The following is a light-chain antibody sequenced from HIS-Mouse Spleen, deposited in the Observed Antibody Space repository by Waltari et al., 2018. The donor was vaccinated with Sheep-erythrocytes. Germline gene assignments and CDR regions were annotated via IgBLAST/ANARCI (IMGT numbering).Light chain of an antibody. CDR1: QSLVHSDGHTY. CDR3: MQGT. J-gene: IGKJ2*01. Sequence: DVVMTQSPLSLPVTLGQPASISCRSSQSLVHSDGHTYLNWFQQRPGQSPRRLIYKVSNRDSGVPDRFSGSGSGTDFTLKISRVEAEDVGVYYCMQGTFGQGTKLEIK. V-gene: IGKV2-30*02. CDR2: KVS.